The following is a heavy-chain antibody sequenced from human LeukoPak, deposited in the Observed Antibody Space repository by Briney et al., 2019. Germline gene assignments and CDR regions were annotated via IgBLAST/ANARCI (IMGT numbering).Heavy chain of an antibody. CDR1: GGSISSSSYY. D-gene: IGHD6-19*01. J-gene: IGHJ4*02. Sequence: SETLSLTCTVSGGSISSSSYYWGWIRQPPGKGLEWIGSIYYSGSTYYNPSLESRVTISVDTSKNQFSLKLSSVTAADTAVYYCARQGIAVAGDFDYWGQGTLVTVSS. CDR2: IYYSGST. CDR3: ARQGIAVAGDFDY. V-gene: IGHV4-39*01.